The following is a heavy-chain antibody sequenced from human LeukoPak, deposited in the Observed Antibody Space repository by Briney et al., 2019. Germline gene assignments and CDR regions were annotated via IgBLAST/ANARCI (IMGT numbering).Heavy chain of an antibody. CDR2: INHSVNT. Sequence: SETLSLICGVYGGSVSDYSWSWIRQPPGKGLEFIGEINHSVNTNFNPSLKSRVTISVDTSKNQVSLRLSSVTAEDTAVYYCARQAGSYYAIDDWGQGTLVTVSS. D-gene: IGHD1-26*01. V-gene: IGHV4-34*01. J-gene: IGHJ4*02. CDR1: GGSVSDYS. CDR3: ARQAGSYYAIDD.